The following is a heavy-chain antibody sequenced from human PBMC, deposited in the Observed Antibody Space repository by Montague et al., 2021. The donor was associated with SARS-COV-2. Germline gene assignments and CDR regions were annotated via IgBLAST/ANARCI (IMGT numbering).Heavy chain of an antibody. J-gene: IGHJ6*02. Sequence: SETLSLTCAVYGGSFSGYYWSWIRQPPGKGLEWIGEISHSGSTYYNPSPKSRVTISIDTSKNQFSLKLSSVTAADTAVYYCARVRYYGSGTSLGMDVWGQGTTVTVSS. D-gene: IGHD3-10*01. CDR1: GGSFSGYY. CDR3: ARVRYYGSGTSLGMDV. V-gene: IGHV4-34*01. CDR2: ISHSGST.